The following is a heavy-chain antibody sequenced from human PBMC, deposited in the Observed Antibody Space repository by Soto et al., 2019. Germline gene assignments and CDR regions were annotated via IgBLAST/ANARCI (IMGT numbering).Heavy chain of an antibody. CDR2: IDPSDSKT. Sequence: GESLKISCKGSGYSFAGYWITWVRQKPGKGLEWMGRIDPSDSKTYYSPSFRGHVTISVTKSITTVFLQWSSLRASDTAMYYCARQIYDSDTGPNFQYYFDSWGQGTPVTVSS. D-gene: IGHD3-22*01. CDR1: GYSFAGYW. CDR3: ARQIYDSDTGPNFQYYFDS. J-gene: IGHJ4*02. V-gene: IGHV5-10-1*01.